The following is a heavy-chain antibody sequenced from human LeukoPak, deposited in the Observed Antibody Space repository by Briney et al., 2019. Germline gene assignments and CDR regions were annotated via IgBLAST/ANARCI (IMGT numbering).Heavy chain of an antibody. CDR2: ISNNGGYT. D-gene: IGHD3-3*01. Sequence: GGSLRLSCAASGFTFSSSAMSWVRQAPGKGLEWVSAISNNGGYTYYADSVQGRFTISRDNSKNTLYLQMNSLRAEDTAVYYCAREILPTYYDFWSGPPRGAFDIWGQGTMVTVSS. J-gene: IGHJ3*02. CDR1: GFTFSSSA. CDR3: AREILPTYYDFWSGPPRGAFDI. V-gene: IGHV3-23*01.